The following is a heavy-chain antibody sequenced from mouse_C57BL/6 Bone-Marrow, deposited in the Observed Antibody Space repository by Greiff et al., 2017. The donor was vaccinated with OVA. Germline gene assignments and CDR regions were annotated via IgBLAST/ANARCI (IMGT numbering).Heavy chain of an antibody. CDR3: ASPGVDY. V-gene: IGHV1-42*01. J-gene: IGHJ4*01. Sequence: EVQLQQSGPELVKPGASVKISCKASGYSFTGYYMNWVKQSPEKSLEWIGEINPSTGGTTYNQKFKAKATLTVDKSSSTAYMQLKSLTSEDSAVYLCASPGVDYWGQGTSVTVSS. CDR1: GYSFTGYY. CDR2: INPSTGGT.